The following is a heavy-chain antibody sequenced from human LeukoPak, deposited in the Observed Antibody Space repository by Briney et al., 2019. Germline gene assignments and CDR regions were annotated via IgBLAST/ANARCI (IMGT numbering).Heavy chain of an antibody. CDR2: ISYDGSNK. D-gene: IGHD4-17*01. CDR3: AKAMRLRGGLFDY. Sequence: PGGSLRLSCAASGFTFSSYGMHWVRQAPGKGLEWVAVISYDGSNKYYADSVKGRFTISRDNSKNTLYLQMNSLRAEDTAVYYCAKAMRLRGGLFDYWGQGTLDTVSS. V-gene: IGHV3-30*18. CDR1: GFTFSSYG. J-gene: IGHJ4*02.